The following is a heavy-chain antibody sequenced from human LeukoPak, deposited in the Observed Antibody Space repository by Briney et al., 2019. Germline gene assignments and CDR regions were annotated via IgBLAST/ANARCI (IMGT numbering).Heavy chain of an antibody. CDR1: GGSISSYY. J-gene: IGHJ6*03. CDR2: IYYSGST. V-gene: IGHV4-59*01. D-gene: IGHD1-7*01. CDR3: ARALNYDYYYYYYMDV. Sequence: SETLSLTCTVSGGSISSYYWSWLRQPPGKGLEWIGYIYYSGSTNYNPSLKSRVTISVDTSKNQFSLKLSSVTAADTAVYYCARALNYDYYYYYYMDVWGKGTTVTISS.